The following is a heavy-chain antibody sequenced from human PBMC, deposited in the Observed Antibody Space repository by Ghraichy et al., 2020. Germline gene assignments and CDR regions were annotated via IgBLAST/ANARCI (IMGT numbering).Heavy chain of an antibody. CDR1: GYTFTSYY. CDR2: INPSAGST. Sequence: ASVKVSCKASGYTFTSYYMHWVRQAPGQGLEWMGIINPSAGSTRYAQKFQGRVTMTRDTSTSTVYMELSSLRSEDTAVYYCARAERTYVDTAMVKTRPRYGMDVWGQGTTVTVSS. V-gene: IGHV1-46*01. D-gene: IGHD5-18*01. J-gene: IGHJ6*02. CDR3: ARAERTYVDTAMVKTRPRYGMDV.